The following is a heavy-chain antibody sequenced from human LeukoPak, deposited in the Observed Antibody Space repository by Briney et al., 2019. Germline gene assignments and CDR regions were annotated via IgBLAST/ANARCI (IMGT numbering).Heavy chain of an antibody. Sequence: ASVKVTCKASGGTFSSYAISWVRQAPGQGLEWMGGIIPIFGTANYAQKFQGRVTITADESTSTAYMELSSLRSEDTAVYYCASGYSSYYFDYWGQGTLVTVSS. CDR3: ASGYSSYYFDY. CDR1: GGTFSSYA. V-gene: IGHV1-69*13. CDR2: IIPIFGTA. J-gene: IGHJ4*02. D-gene: IGHD6-19*01.